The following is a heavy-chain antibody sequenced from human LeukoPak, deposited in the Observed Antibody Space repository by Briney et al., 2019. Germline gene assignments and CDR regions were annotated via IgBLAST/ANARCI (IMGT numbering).Heavy chain of an antibody. J-gene: IGHJ4*02. V-gene: IGHV1-8*03. Sequence: ASVKVSCKASGYTFTSYDINWVRQATGQGLEWMGWMNPNSGNTGYAQKFQGRVTITRNTSISTAYMELSSLRSEDTAVYYCARARYFDHSHFDYWGQGTLVTVSS. CDR3: ARARYFDHSHFDY. CDR2: MNPNSGNT. CDR1: GYTFTSYD. D-gene: IGHD3-9*01.